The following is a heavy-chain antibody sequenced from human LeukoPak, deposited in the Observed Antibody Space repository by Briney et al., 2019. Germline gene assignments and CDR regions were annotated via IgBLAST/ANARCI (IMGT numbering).Heavy chain of an antibody. J-gene: IGHJ4*02. Sequence: GGSLRLSCSVSGFSFSSYVLHWVRQAPGKGLESVSGISQNGDNTYYADSVKGRFTISKDYSENTLYLQMNSLRPEDTAVYYCMNPNHYGSGRWGQGTLVTVSS. CDR3: MNPNHYGSGR. CDR2: ISQNGDNT. CDR1: GFSFSSYV. V-gene: IGHV3-64D*06. D-gene: IGHD3-10*01.